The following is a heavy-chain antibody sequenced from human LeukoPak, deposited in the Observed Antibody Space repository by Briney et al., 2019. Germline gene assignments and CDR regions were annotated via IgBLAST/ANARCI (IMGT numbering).Heavy chain of an antibody. CDR2: INPNSGGT. V-gene: IGHV1-2*02. CDR3: ARFHTGITGTTGGLDP. J-gene: IGHJ5*02. D-gene: IGHD1-20*01. CDR1: GYTFTDYY. Sequence: ASVKVSCKASGYTFTDYYMHWVRQAPGQGLEWMGWINPNSGGTNYAQKFQGRVTMTRDTSISTAYMELSRLRSDDTAVYYCARFHTGITGTTGGLDPWGQGTLVTVSS.